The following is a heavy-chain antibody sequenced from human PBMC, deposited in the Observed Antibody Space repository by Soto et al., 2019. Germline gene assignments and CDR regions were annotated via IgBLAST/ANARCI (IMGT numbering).Heavy chain of an antibody. CDR2: ISSNGGST. Sequence: EVQLVESGGGLVQPGGSLRLSCAASGFTFSSYAMHWVRQAPGKGLEYVSAISSNGGSTYYANSVKGRFTISRDNSTITLYLQMGRLRAEDMAVYYCARLNPIAAAFDYWGRGTLVTVSS. CDR1: GFTFSSYA. V-gene: IGHV3-64*01. CDR3: ARLNPIAAAFDY. D-gene: IGHD6-13*01. J-gene: IGHJ4*02.